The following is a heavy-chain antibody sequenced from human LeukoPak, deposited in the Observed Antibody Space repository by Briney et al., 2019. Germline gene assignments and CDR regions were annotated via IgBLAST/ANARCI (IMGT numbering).Heavy chain of an antibody. CDR1: GFTFSSYW. J-gene: IGHJ4*02. CDR2: IASDGSST. Sequence: GGSLRLSCAASGFTFSSYWMNWVRQAPGKGLVWVSRIASDGSSTTYADSVKGRFSISRDNAKNTLYLQMNSLRVEDTAVYYCARSQNYYGSGDYWSPGTLVTVSS. CDR3: ARSQNYYGSGDY. V-gene: IGHV3-74*01. D-gene: IGHD3-10*01.